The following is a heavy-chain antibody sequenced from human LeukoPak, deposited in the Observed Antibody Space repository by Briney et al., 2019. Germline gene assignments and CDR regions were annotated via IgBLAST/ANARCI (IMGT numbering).Heavy chain of an antibody. Sequence: SETLSLTCAVSGGSISSYYWSWIRQPPGKGLDWIGYISYPGSTYYNPSLKSRVTISVDTSKNQFSLKLSSVTAADTAVYYCARGGRSAAGNEFDYWGQGTLVTVSS. D-gene: IGHD6-13*01. CDR1: GGSISSYY. CDR3: ARGGRSAAGNEFDY. J-gene: IGHJ4*02. V-gene: IGHV4-59*12. CDR2: ISYPGST.